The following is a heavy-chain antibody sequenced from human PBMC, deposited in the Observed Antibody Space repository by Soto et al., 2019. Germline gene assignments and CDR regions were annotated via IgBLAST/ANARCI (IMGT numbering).Heavy chain of an antibody. CDR3: ATTSITMIVVRGNWFDP. CDR1: GGTFSSYA. CDR2: IIPIFGTA. D-gene: IGHD3-22*01. Sequence: SVKVSCKASGGTFSSYAISWVRQAPGQGLEWMGGIIPIFGTANYAQKFQGRVTIIADESTSTAYMELSSLRSEDTAVYYCATTSITMIVVRGNWFDPWGQGTLVTVSS. V-gene: IGHV1-69*13. J-gene: IGHJ5*02.